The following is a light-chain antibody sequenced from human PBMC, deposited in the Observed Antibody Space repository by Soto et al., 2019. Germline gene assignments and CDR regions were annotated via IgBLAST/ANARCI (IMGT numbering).Light chain of an antibody. J-gene: IGKJ1*01. CDR2: GVS. Sequence: IVLTQSPGTLSLSPGQRATLSCRASQSVSSSYLAWYQQIPGQAPRLLIFGVSSRATGTPDRFSGTGSATDFTLTISRLEPEDFAVYYCHQYYRTPRTFGQGTKVDIK. CDR3: HQYYRTPRT. V-gene: IGKV3-20*01. CDR1: QSVSSSY.